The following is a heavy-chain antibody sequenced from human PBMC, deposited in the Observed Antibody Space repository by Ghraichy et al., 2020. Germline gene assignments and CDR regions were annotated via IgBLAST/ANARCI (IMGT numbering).Heavy chain of an antibody. CDR2: INKDGSEK. CDR3: SDFDY. CDR1: GFTFINFW. Sequence: LSLTCAVSGFTFINFWMSLVRQAPGKEPEWVANINKDGSEKNYVDSVKGRFTISRDNAKNSLYLQMNSLRAEDTAVYYCSDFDYWGQGTLVTVSS. V-gene: IGHV3-7*01. J-gene: IGHJ4*02.